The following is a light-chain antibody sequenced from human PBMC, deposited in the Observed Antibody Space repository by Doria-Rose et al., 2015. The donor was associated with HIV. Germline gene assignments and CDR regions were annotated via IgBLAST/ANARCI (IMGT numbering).Light chain of an antibody. CDR1: QSFSSTY. CDR3: HQYGTSWT. J-gene: IGKJ1*01. Sequence: VLTQSPGTLSLSPGERATLSCRASQSFSSTYLAWYQQIPGQAPSLVIYDGSTRATGIPDRFSASGSGTDFTLTINRLEPEDFALYYCHQYGTSWTFGQGTKVEI. V-gene: IGKV3-20*01. CDR2: DGS.